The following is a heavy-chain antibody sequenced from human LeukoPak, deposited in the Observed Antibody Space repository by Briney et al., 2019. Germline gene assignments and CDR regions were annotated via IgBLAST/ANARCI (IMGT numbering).Heavy chain of an antibody. CDR1: GGTFSSYT. J-gene: IGHJ5*02. D-gene: IGHD4-23*01. Sequence: ASVKVSCKASGGTFSSYTISWVRQAPGQGLEWMGRIIPILGIANYAQKFQGRVTITADKSTSTAYMELSSLRSEDTAVYYCARVPPLRVVTPIKFDPWGQGTLVTVSS. CDR3: ARVPPLRVVTPIKFDP. CDR2: IIPILGIA. V-gene: IGHV1-69*02.